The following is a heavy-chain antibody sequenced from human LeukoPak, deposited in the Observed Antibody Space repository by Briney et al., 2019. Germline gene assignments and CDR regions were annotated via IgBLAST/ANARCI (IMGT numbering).Heavy chain of an antibody. CDR1: GFTFSSYA. Sequence: GGSLRLSCAASGFTFSSYAMHWVRQAAGKGLEWVAVISYDGSNKYYADSVKGRFTISRDNSKNTLYLQMNSLRAEDTAVYYCARGRSGSYLFGYWGQGTLVTVSS. J-gene: IGHJ4*02. CDR2: ISYDGSNK. D-gene: IGHD3-10*01. CDR3: ARGRSGSYLFGY. V-gene: IGHV3-30*04.